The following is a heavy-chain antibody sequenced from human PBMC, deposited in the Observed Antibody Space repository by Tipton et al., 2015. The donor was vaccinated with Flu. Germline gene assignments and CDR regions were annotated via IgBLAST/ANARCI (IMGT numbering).Heavy chain of an antibody. CDR2: VSGGGGTT. CDR3: AANGGGGDYGSASGGAYYYSAMDV. J-gene: IGHJ6*02. CDR1: GFTFSTHT. V-gene: IGHV3-23*01. D-gene: IGHD3-10*01. Sequence: SLRLSCAASGFTFSTHTMTWVRQAPGKGLEWVSSVSGGGGTTYYADSVKGRFTISRDNSRNTLSLQMNSLRVEDTAMYYCAANGGGGDYGSASGGAYYYSAMDVWGQGTTVTVSS.